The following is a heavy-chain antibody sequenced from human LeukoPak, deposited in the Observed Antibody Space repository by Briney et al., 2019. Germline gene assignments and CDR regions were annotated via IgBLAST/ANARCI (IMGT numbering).Heavy chain of an antibody. CDR2: INPSGGST. CDR3: ARGHMAYYGFWSCYSTFDY. J-gene: IGHJ4*02. CDR1: GYTFTSYY. Sequence: ASVKVSCKASGYTFTSYYMHWVRQAPGQGLEWMGIINPSGGSTSYAQKFQGRVTMTRDTSTSTVYMELSSLRSEDTAVYYCARGHMAYYGFWSCYSTFDYWGQGTLVTVSS. V-gene: IGHV1-46*01. D-gene: IGHD3-3*01.